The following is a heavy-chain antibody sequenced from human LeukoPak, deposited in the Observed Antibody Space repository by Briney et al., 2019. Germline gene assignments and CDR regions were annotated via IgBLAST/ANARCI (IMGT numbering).Heavy chain of an antibody. J-gene: IGHJ4*02. CDR2: LNPSSGDT. CDR1: GYTFTNYY. D-gene: IGHD5-18*01. V-gene: IGHV1-46*01. Sequence: ASVTVSCKASGYTFTNYYLHWVRLAPGQGPEWMGILNPSSGDTDYAQKFQGRVTMTRDKSTSTLYMELSGLRSADTAVYYCARGGVYGYRIFDYWGQGSLVTVSS. CDR3: ARGGVYGYRIFDY.